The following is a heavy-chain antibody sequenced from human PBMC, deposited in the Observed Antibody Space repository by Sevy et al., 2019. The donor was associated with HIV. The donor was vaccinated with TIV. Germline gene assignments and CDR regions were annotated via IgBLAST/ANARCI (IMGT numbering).Heavy chain of an antibody. D-gene: IGHD3-16*01. CDR1: GFTFSANW. Sequence: GGSLRLSCAASGFTFSANWMNWVRQAPGKGLEWVANIKADGSDKYYVHSVEGRFTISRDNAKNLLFMQMNSLRVEDTAVYYWAHGTFGRFESWGQGTLGTVSS. J-gene: IGHJ4*02. V-gene: IGHV3-7*01. CDR3: AHGTFGRFES. CDR2: IKADGSDK.